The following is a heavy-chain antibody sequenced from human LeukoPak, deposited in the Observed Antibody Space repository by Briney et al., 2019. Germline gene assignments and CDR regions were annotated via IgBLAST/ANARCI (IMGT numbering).Heavy chain of an antibody. J-gene: IGHJ6*03. V-gene: IGHV1-18*01. CDR1: GYTFTSYG. D-gene: IGHD6-19*01. CDR3: ARGPGTDRSGWAHYYYYYYMDV. CDR2: ISAYNGNT. Sequence: ASVKVSCKASGYTFTSYGISWVRQAPGQGLEWMGWISAYNGNTNYAQKLQGRVTMTTDTSTSTAYMELRSLRSDDTAVYYCARGPGTDRSGWAHYYYYYYMDVWGKGTTVNVSS.